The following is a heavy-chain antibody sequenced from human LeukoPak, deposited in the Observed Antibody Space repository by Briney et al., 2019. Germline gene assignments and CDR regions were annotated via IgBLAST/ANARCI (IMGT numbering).Heavy chain of an antibody. J-gene: IGHJ4*02. V-gene: IGHV3-30-3*01. CDR2: ISYDGSNK. CDR3: ARVGYGDYGDYALDY. Sequence: PGGSLRLSCAASGFTVSSNYMSWVRQAPGKGLEWVAVISYDGSNKYYADSVKGRFTISRDNSKNTLYLQMNSLRAEDTAVYYCARVGYGDYGDYALDYWGQGTLVTVSS. CDR1: GFTVSSNY. D-gene: IGHD4-17*01.